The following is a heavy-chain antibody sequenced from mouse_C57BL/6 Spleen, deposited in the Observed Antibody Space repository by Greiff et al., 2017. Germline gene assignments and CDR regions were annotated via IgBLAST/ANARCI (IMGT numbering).Heavy chain of an antibody. CDR1: GYTFTSYW. V-gene: IGHV1-52*01. Sequence: QVQLQQPGAELVRPGSSVKLSCKASGYTFTSYWMHWVKQRPIQGLEWIGNIDPSDSETHYNQKFKDKATLTVDKSSSTAYMQLSSLTSEDSAVYYCARWGYGYVSFFDYWGQGTTLTVSS. J-gene: IGHJ2*01. CDR2: IDPSDSET. D-gene: IGHD2-2*01. CDR3: ARWGYGYVSFFDY.